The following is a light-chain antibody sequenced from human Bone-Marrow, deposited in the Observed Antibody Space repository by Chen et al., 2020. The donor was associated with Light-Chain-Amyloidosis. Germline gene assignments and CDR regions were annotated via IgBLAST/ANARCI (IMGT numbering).Light chain of an antibody. CDR1: NIGTTS. V-gene: IGLV3-21*02. Sequence: SYVLTQSSSVSVAPGPTATIACGGNNIGTTSGHWYQQTPGQAPLLVVYDDSDRPSGIPERLAGSNSGNTATLTISRVEAGDEADYYCQVWDRSSDRPVFGGGTKLTVL. CDR3: QVWDRSSDRPV. J-gene: IGLJ3*02. CDR2: DDS.